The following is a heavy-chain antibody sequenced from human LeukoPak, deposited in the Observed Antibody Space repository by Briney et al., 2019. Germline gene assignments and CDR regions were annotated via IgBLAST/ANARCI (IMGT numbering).Heavy chain of an antibody. J-gene: IGHJ4*02. D-gene: IGHD2/OR15-2a*01. CDR3: TKGSFASPSTFDS. CDR2: VWSDESNK. Sequence: GGSLRLSCAAPGFNFWSYGMHWVRQALGKGLEWVAIVWSDESNKYYADSVKGRFTISRDNSGNTVSLQMDSLRADDTAVYYCTKGSFASPSTFDSWGQGTLVTVSS. CDR1: GFNFWSYG. V-gene: IGHV3-33*06.